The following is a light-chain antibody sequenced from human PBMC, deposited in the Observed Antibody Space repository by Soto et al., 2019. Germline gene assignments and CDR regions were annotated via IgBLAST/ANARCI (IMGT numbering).Light chain of an antibody. Sequence: EIVMTQSPSTLSVSPGERATLSCRASQSISSNLAWYQQKPGQAPRLLIYDASTRATGIPARFSGSGSGTEFTLTISSLQPEDFATYYCQQLHVYPSTFGGGTKVDIK. J-gene: IGKJ4*01. CDR2: DAS. CDR1: QSISSN. V-gene: IGKV3-15*01. CDR3: QQLHVYPST.